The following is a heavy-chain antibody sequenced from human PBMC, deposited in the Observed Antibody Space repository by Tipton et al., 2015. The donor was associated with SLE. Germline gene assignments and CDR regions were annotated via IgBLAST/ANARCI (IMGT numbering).Heavy chain of an antibody. D-gene: IGHD3-10*01. J-gene: IGHJ4*02. CDR2: INHSGST. CDR1: GGSISSHY. CDR3: ATGYYYGSGSHLGY. V-gene: IGHV4-59*11. Sequence: TLSLTCTVSGGSISSHYWSWIRQPPGKGLEWIGEINHSGSTNYNPSLKSRVTISVDTSKNQFSLKLSSVTAADTAVYYCATGYYYGSGSHLGYWGQGTLVTVSS.